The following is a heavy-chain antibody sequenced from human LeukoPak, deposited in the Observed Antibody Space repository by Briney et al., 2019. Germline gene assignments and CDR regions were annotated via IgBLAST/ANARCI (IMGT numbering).Heavy chain of an antibody. D-gene: IGHD3-22*01. CDR1: GFTFSSYG. CDR2: IRYDGVNN. J-gene: IGHJ4*02. V-gene: IGHV3-30*02. CDR3: AKDSFFYDSSGSGTFDY. Sequence: PGGSLRLSCAASGFTFSSYGMHWVRQAPGKGLEWVAFIRYDGVNNYYADSVKGRFTISRDISKNTLYLQMNSLRAVDTAVYYCAKDSFFYDSSGSGTFDYWGQGTLVTVSS.